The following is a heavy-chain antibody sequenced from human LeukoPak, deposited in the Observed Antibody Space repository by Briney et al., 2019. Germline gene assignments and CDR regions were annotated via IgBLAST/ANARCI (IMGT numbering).Heavy chain of an antibody. J-gene: IGHJ4*02. CDR1: GDSISSRSHY. V-gene: IGHV4-39*01. CDR3: ARKTWFWYFDS. D-gene: IGHD3-10*01. CDR2: IFYTGSG. Sequence: SETLSLTCTVSGDSISSRSHYLAWIRESPGKGLEWIGSIFYTGSGYYNPSLESRVTMSLDTSKNQISLKLTSVTAADTAVYYCARKTWFWYFDSWGQGTLVTVSS.